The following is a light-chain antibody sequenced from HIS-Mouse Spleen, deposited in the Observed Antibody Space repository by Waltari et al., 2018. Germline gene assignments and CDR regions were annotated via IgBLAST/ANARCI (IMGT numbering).Light chain of an antibody. V-gene: IGKV1-9*01. CDR3: QQLNSYPPT. Sequence: DIQLTQSPSFLSASVGDRVTITCRASQGISSYLAWYQQTPGKAPKLLIYAASTLQSGVPSRFSGSGSGTEFTLTISSLQPEEFATYYCQQLNSYPPTFGQGTKVEIK. J-gene: IGKJ1*01. CDR2: AAS. CDR1: QGISSY.